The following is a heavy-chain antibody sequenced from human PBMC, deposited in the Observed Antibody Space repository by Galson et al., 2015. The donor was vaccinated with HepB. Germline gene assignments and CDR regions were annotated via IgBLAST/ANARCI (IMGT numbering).Heavy chain of an antibody. CDR2: MSGSGGST. D-gene: IGHD5-12*01. Sequence: SLRLSCAASGFTFSSYAMSWVRQAPGKGLEWVSAMSGSGGSTYYADSVKGRFTISRDNSKNTLYLQMNSLRAEDTAVYYCAKDLPSGYDSTTYYYYYGMDVWGQGTTVTVSS. V-gene: IGHV3-23*01. CDR1: GFTFSSYA. J-gene: IGHJ6*02. CDR3: AKDLPSGYDSTTYYYYYGMDV.